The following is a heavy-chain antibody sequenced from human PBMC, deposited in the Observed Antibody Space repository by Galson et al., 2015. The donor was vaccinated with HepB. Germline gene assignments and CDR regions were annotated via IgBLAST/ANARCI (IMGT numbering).Heavy chain of an antibody. D-gene: IGHD2-15*01. V-gene: IGHV1-69*13. Sequence: SVKVSCKASGGTFSSYAISWVRQAPGQGLEWMGGIIPIFGTANYAQKFQGRVTITADESTSTAYMELSSLRSEDTAVYYCARHPTQVVAATPRSEYYFDYWGQGTLVTVSS. CDR1: GGTFSSYA. CDR2: IIPIFGTA. J-gene: IGHJ4*02. CDR3: ARHPTQVVAATPRSEYYFDY.